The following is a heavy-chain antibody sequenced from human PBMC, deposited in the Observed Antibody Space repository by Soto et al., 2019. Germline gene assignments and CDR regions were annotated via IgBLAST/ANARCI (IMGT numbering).Heavy chain of an antibody. V-gene: IGHV3-15*01. Sequence: PGASLRLSCAASGFTFSNAWMTWVRQAPGKXLQWVGLIKRKTDGGTTDYAQTLKGRFTTSRDDSKNTLYLKMNSMKTEDTAVYYCKTDMTLMYSSGWPVQHWGQGTLVTVSS. J-gene: IGHJ1*01. CDR1: GFTFSNAW. D-gene: IGHD6-19*01. CDR2: IKRKTDGGTT. CDR3: KTDMTLMYSSGWPVQH.